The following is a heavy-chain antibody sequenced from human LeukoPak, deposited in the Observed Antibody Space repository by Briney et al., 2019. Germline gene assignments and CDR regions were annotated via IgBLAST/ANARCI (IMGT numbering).Heavy chain of an antibody. V-gene: IGHV3-30*18. Sequence: PGGSLRLSCAASGFTFSSYGMHWVRQAPGKGLEWVAVISYDGSNKYYADSVKGRFTISRDNSKNTLYLQMNSLRAEDTAVYYCAKDRRVLWFGNTGSWGQGTLVTVSS. CDR3: AKDRRVLWFGNTGS. J-gene: IGHJ5*02. CDR2: ISYDGSNK. CDR1: GFTFSSYG. D-gene: IGHD3-10*01.